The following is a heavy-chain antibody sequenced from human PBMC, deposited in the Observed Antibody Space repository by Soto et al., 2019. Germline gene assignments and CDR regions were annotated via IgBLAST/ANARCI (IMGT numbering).Heavy chain of an antibody. J-gene: IGHJ5*02. CDR2: FDPEDGET. CDR1: GYTLTELS. CDR3: ATWIAVISPAHDWFDP. V-gene: IGHV1-24*01. D-gene: IGHD2-21*01. Sequence: ASVKVSCKVSGYTLTELSMHWVRQAPGNGREWMGGFDPEDGETIYPQKFQGRVTMTEDTSTDTAYMELSSLRSEDTAVYYCATWIAVISPAHDWFDPWGQGTLVTVSS.